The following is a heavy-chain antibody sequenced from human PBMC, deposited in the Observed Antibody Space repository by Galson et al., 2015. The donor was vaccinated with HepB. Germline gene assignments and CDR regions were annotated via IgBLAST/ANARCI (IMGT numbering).Heavy chain of an antibody. V-gene: IGHV3-23*01. J-gene: IGHJ4*02. Sequence: SLRLSCAACGFTFTSYGMSWVRQAPGKGLECVSAISRGGDTSDYADSVKGRFTVSRDSSTNTLYLQMNGLRADDTAIYYCVKVTTAPDYWGQGTLVTVSS. D-gene: IGHD2/OR15-2a*01. CDR1: GFTFTSYG. CDR2: ISRGGDTS. CDR3: VKVTTAPDY.